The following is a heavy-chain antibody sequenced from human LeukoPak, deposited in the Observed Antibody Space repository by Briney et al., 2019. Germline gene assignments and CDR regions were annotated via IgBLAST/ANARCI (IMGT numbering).Heavy chain of an antibody. CDR1: GFTVSSSY. Sequence: PGGSLGLSCAASGFTVSSSYMYWVRQAPGKGLEWVSFFYRGETTYYAESVRGRFTISRDISKNTLYLLMNSLIPEDTAVYYCAREVVSIPSYFESWGQGTRVTVSS. J-gene: IGHJ4*02. CDR2: FYRGETT. V-gene: IGHV3-53*01. CDR3: AREVVSIPSYFES. D-gene: IGHD2-15*01.